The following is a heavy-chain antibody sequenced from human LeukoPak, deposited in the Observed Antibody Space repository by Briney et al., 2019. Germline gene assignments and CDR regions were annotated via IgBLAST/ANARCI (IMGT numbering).Heavy chain of an antibody. CDR2: IYYSGST. V-gene: IGHV4-39*01. J-gene: IGHJ3*02. Sequence: NPSETLSLTCTVSGGSVSSTNYYWGWIRQPPVKGLEWIGTIYYSGSTYYNPSLKSRVTISVDTSNNQFSLRLSSVTAADTAVYYCARQSILVDAFDIWGQGTMVTVSS. CDR1: GGSVSSTNYY. D-gene: IGHD2/OR15-2a*01. CDR3: ARQSILVDAFDI.